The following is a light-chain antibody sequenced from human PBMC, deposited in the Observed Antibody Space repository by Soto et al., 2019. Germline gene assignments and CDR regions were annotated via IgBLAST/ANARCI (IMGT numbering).Light chain of an antibody. J-gene: IGKJ1*01. CDR2: KVT. V-gene: IGKV2-30*02. CDR3: MHGTLWSWS. Sequence: DVVMPQSPLSLPVTLGQPASISCRSSQSLIHSDGDTYLNWFQQRPGQSPRRLIYKVTDRDSGVSDRFSGSGSGTDFTLKIITVEAAEVGIYDCMHGTLWSWSFGQETEVEIK. CDR1: QSLIHSDGDTY.